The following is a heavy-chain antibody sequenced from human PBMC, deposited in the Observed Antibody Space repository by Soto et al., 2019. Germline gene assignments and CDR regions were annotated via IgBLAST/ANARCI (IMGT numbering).Heavy chain of an antibody. J-gene: IGHJ5*02. Sequence: QVQLQESGPGLVKPSQTLSLTCTVSGGSISSGDYYWSWIRQPPGKGLEWIGFIYYSGGTYYKPSLKSRVTISVDPSKNQFSLNLSSVTAADPAVYYCARASTGELWVYANWFDPWGPGTLVTVSS. CDR1: GGSISSGDYY. D-gene: IGHD3-16*01. CDR2: IYYSGGT. V-gene: IGHV4-30-4*01. CDR3: ARASTGELWVYANWFDP.